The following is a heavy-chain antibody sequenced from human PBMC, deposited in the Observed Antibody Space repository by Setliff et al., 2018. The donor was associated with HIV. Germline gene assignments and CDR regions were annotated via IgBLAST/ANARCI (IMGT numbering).Heavy chain of an antibody. CDR2: IYHSGST. V-gene: IGHV4-38-2*01. CDR3: AAWGPRYSYAPYFFDS. J-gene: IGHJ4*02. D-gene: IGHD5-18*01. CDR1: GYSISSGYY. Sequence: SETLSLTCAVSGYSISSGYYWGWIRQPPGKGLEWIGSIYHSGSTYNNPSLKSRVTISVDASRNQFSLRLSSVTAADTAVYYCAAWGPRYSYAPYFFDSWGQGTLVTVSS.